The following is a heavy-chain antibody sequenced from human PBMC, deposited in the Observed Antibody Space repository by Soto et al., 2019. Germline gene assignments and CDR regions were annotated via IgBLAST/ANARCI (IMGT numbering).Heavy chain of an antibody. V-gene: IGHV2-5*02. D-gene: IGHD3-9*01. CDR3: AHRKIGSNIFYFYGMDV. CDR1: GFSLSSRGAG. Sequence: QITLKEAGPTLVKPTETLTLACTFSGFSLSSRGAGVGWIRQPPGKALEWLALIYWDDDKVYSPSLKNRLTITKDPSKNQVVLTMTNMDPVDTATYYCAHRKIGSNIFYFYGMDVWGQGTTVTVSS. J-gene: IGHJ6*02. CDR2: IYWDDDK.